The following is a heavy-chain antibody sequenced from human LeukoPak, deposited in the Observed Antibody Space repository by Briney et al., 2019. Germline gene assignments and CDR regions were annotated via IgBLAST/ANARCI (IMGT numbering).Heavy chain of an antibody. V-gene: IGHV4-31*03. CDR3: ARDVESDAFDI. D-gene: IGHD1-1*01. CDR1: GGSISSGGYY. CDR2: IYYSGST. Sequence: TSQTLSLTCNVSGGSISSGGYYWSWIRQHPGKGLEWIGYIYYSGSTYYNPSLKSRVTISVDTSKNQFSLKLSSVTAADTAVYYCARDVESDAFDIWGQGTMVTVSS. J-gene: IGHJ3*02.